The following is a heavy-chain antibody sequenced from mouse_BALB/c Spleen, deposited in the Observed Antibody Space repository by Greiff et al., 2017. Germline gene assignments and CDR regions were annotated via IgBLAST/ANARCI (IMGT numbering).Heavy chain of an antibody. V-gene: IGHV1-31*01. Sequence: EVQLQQSGPELVKPGASVKISCKASGYSFTGYYMHWVKQSHVKSLEWIGRINPYNGATSYNQNFKDKASLTVDKSSSTAYMELHSLTSEDSAVYYCARKGYDGYYGGFAYWGQGTLVTVSA. J-gene: IGHJ3*01. CDR2: INPYNGAT. CDR1: GYSFTGYY. D-gene: IGHD2-3*01. CDR3: ARKGYDGYYGGFAY.